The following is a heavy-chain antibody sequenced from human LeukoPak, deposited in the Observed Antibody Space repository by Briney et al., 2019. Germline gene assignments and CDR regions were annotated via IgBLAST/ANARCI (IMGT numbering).Heavy chain of an antibody. CDR2: IIPIFGTA. J-gene: IGHJ6*02. D-gene: IGHD4-11*01. CDR1: GGTFSSYA. V-gene: IGHV1-69*13. Sequence: ASVKVSCKASGGTFSSYANSWVRQAPGQGLEWMGGIIPIFGTANYAQKFQGRVTITADESTSTAYMELSSLRSEDTAVYYCARERVDYSNNERDYYYGMDVWGQGTTVTVSS. CDR3: ARERVDYSNNERDYYYGMDV.